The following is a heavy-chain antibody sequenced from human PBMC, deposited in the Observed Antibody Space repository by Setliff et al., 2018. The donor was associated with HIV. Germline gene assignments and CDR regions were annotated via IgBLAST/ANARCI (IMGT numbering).Heavy chain of an antibody. Sequence: SETLSLTCTVSGGSIVRYYWTWIRQPPGKGLEWIGYIYYSGSTNYNPSLKSRVTISVDTSKNQFSLKLTSVTAADTAVYYCARDYQPYYNFWSGPNWFDPWGQGTLVTVSS. CDR3: ARDYQPYYNFWSGPNWFDP. V-gene: IGHV4-59*01. J-gene: IGHJ5*02. CDR1: GGSIVRYY. CDR2: IYYSGST. D-gene: IGHD3-3*01.